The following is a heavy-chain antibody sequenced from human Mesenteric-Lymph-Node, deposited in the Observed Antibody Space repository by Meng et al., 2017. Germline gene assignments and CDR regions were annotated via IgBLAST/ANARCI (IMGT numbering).Heavy chain of an antibody. CDR1: GFTFSSYS. CDR3: ARDRVATVGEYYYYGMDV. CDR2: IWYDGSNK. D-gene: IGHD5-12*01. V-gene: IGHV3-33*08. J-gene: IGHJ6*02. Sequence: GESLKISCAASGFTFSSYSMNWVRQAPGKGLEWVAVIWYDGSNKYYADSVKGRFTISRDNSKNTLYLQMNSLRAEDTAVYYCARDRVATVGEYYYYGMDVWGQGTTVTVSS.